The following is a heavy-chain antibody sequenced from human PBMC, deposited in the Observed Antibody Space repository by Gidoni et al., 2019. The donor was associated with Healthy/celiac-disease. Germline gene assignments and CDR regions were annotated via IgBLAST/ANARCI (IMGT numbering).Heavy chain of an antibody. D-gene: IGHD3-22*01. CDR2: IFSNDEK. Sequence: QVTLKESGPVLVKPTETLTLTCPVSGFPLSNARMGVSWIRQPPGKALEWLAHIFSNDEKSYSTSLKSRLTISKDTSKSQVVLTMTNMDPVDTATYYCARIRGAYYYDSSGSYYFDYWGQGTLVTVSS. CDR3: ARIRGAYYYDSSGSYYFDY. CDR1: GFPLSNARMG. V-gene: IGHV2-26*01. J-gene: IGHJ4*02.